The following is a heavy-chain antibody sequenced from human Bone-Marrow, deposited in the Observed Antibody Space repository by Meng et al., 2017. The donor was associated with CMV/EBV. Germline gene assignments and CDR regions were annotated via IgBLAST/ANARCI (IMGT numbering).Heavy chain of an antibody. CDR3: ARGLGIAVAGPMPFDY. D-gene: IGHD6-19*01. CDR2: ISAYNGNT. V-gene: IGHV1-18*01. Sequence: ASVKVSCKSFGYTFTSYGISWVRQAPGQGLEWMGWISAYNGNTNYAQKLQGRVTMTTDTSTSTAYMELRSLRSDDTAVYYCARGLGIAVAGPMPFDYWGQGTLVTVSS. CDR1: GYTFTSYG. J-gene: IGHJ4*02.